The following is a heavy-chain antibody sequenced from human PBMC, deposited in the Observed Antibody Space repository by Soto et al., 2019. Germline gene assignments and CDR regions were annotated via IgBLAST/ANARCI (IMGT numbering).Heavy chain of an antibody. Sequence: GASVKVSCKASGYTFTGYYMHWVRQAPGQGLEWMGIINPSGGSTSYAQKFQGRVTMTRDTSTSTVYMELSSLRSEDTAVYYCARVYGAAPDAFDIWGQGTMVTVSS. CDR1: GYTFTGYY. CDR3: ARVYGAAPDAFDI. J-gene: IGHJ3*02. V-gene: IGHV1-46*01. CDR2: INPSGGST. D-gene: IGHD3-16*01.